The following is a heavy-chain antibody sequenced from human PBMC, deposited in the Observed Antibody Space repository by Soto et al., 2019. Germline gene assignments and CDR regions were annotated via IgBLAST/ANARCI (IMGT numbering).Heavy chain of an antibody. D-gene: IGHD6-13*01. CDR3: ARLLPAAAGTFDY. Sequence: QLQLQESGPGLVKPSETLSLTCTVSGGSISSSNFWWGWIRQPPGRGLEWIGTIYYTETYYNPSLKSRVTISVDTSKNQFSLKLSSVTAADTAVYYCARLLPAAAGTFDYWGQGTLVTVSS. J-gene: IGHJ4*02. CDR2: IYYTET. CDR1: GGSISSSNFW. V-gene: IGHV4-39*01.